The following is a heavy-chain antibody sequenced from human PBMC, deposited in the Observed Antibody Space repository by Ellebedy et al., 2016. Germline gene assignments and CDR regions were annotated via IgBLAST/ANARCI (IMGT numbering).Heavy chain of an antibody. Sequence: SETLSLTCTVSGGSFRNYYWSWIRQPPGKGLEWLGQIFRSGSTNYNPSLRSRVTISIDTSKNQFSLRLASVTAADTAVYYCARRKITISGLTDAFDLWGQGTMVTVSS. CDR2: IFRSGST. V-gene: IGHV4-59*01. D-gene: IGHD3/OR15-3a*01. J-gene: IGHJ3*01. CDR3: ARRKITISGLTDAFDL. CDR1: GGSFRNYY.